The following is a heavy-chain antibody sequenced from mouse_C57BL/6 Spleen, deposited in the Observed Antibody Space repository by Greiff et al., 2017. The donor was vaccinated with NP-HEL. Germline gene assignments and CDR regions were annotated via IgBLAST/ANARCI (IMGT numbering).Heavy chain of an antibody. CDR3: ARRPVVDYDAMDY. J-gene: IGHJ4*01. V-gene: IGHV1-39*01. Sequence: EVQLQQSGPELVKPGASVKISCKASGYSFTDYNMNWVKQSNGKSLEWIGVINPNYGTTSYNQKFKGKATLTVDQSSSTAYLQRNSLTSEDSTVYYCARRPVVDYDAMDYWGQGTSVTVSS. CDR1: GYSFTDYN. CDR2: INPNYGTT. D-gene: IGHD1-1*01.